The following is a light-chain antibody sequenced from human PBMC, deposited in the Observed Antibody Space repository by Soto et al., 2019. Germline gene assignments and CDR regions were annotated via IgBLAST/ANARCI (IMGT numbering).Light chain of an antibody. V-gene: IGLV2-14*01. Sequence: QSALTQPASVSGSPGQSITISCTGTSSDVGDYNYVSWYQQHPGKAPKLIIYDVSNQPSGVSDRFSASKSGNTASLTISGLQAEDEADYYCSSYTSSNTLVFGGGTKLTVL. J-gene: IGLJ2*01. CDR1: SSDVGDYNY. CDR3: SSYTSSNTLV. CDR2: DVS.